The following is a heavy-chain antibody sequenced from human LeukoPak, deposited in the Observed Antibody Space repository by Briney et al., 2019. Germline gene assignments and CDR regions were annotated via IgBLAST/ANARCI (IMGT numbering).Heavy chain of an antibody. CDR2: IYSGGST. V-gene: IGHV3-53*01. J-gene: IGHJ5*02. CDR3: ARIVVVVATHNWFDP. CDR1: GFTVSSNY. D-gene: IGHD2-15*01. Sequence: GGSLRLSCAASGFTVSSNYMSWVRQAPGKGLEWVSVIYSGGSTYYADSVKGRFTISRDNSKNTLYLQMNSLRAEDTAVYYCARIVVVVATHNWFDPWGQGTLVTVSS.